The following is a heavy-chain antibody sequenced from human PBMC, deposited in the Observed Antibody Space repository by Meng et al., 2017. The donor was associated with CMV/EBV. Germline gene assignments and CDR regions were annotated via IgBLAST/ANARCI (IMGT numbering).Heavy chain of an antibody. CDR2: ISSSSSTI. V-gene: IGHV3-48*04. D-gene: IGHD3-3*01. Sequence: GESLKISCAASGFTFSSYSMNWVRQAPGKGLEWVSYISSSSSTIYYADSVKGRFTISRDNAKNSLYLQMNSLRAEDTAVYYCARDLLPGERITIFGVVIPAGFGYWGQGTLATVPQ. J-gene: IGHJ4*02. CDR1: GFTFSSYS. CDR3: ARDLLPGERITIFGVVIPAGFGY.